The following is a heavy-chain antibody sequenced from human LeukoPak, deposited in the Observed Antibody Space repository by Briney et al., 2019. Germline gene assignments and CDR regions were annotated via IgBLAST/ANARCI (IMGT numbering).Heavy chain of an antibody. CDR3: TRGAPVGSSREFDY. D-gene: IGHD5-24*01. Sequence: SHTLSLTCDISGDSVSSNSAAWNWIRQSPLRGLEWLGRTYYRSKWYNDYAVSVKSRITINPDTSKNQFSLQLNSVTPEDTAVYYCTRGAPVGSSREFDYWGQGTLVTVSS. CDR1: GDSVSSNSAA. V-gene: IGHV6-1*01. CDR2: TYYRSKWYN. J-gene: IGHJ4*02.